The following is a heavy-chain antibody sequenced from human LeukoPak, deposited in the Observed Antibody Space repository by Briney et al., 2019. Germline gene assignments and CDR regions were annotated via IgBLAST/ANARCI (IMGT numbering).Heavy chain of an antibody. V-gene: IGHV1-18*01. CDR3: AINAYCSSNSCWGNYYYYYMDV. CDR1: GYTFSSYG. CDR2: ISAYNGNT. J-gene: IGHJ6*03. Sequence: ASVKVSCKASGYTFSSYGISWVRQAPGQGLEWMGWISAYNGNTNYAQKFQGRVTLTEDTSTDTAYMELSSLRSADTAMYYCAINAYCSSNSCWGNYYYYYMDVWGKGTTVTVSS. D-gene: IGHD2-2*01.